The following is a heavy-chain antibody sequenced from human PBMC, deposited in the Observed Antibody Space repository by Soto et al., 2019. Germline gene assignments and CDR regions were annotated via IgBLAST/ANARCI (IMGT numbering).Heavy chain of an antibody. D-gene: IGHD6-19*01. Sequence: GSLRLSCTASGITFSSYAINWVRQAPGKGLEWVSTVSGSGANTYYADSVKGRFSISRDNSENTLYLQMISLRAEDMAIYYCAKGPHSSGWHYFDYWGQGTLVTVSS. CDR3: AKGPHSSGWHYFDY. J-gene: IGHJ4*02. CDR1: GITFSSYA. V-gene: IGHV3-23*01. CDR2: VSGSGANT.